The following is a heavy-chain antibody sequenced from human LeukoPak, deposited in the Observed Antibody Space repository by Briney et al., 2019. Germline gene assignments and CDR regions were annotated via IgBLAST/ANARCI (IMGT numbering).Heavy chain of an antibody. CDR3: AKSSGSGFDH. CDR2: IRKDGSHK. CDR1: GFTFSDHD. D-gene: IGHD1-26*01. V-gene: IGHV3-30*02. Sequence: GGPLRLSCGASGFTFSDHDMHWVRQAPGKWLEWVTFIRKDGSHKFYVDSVRGRFTISRDNSKNTVSLQMNSLRTDDTAVYFCAKSSGSGFDHWGQGTLVTVSS. J-gene: IGHJ4*02.